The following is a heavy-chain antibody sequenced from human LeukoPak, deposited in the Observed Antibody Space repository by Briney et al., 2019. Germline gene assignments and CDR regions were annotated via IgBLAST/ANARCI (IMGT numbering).Heavy chain of an antibody. D-gene: IGHD3-16*01. Sequence: PGGSLRLSCAASGFTFSSYSMNWVRQAPGKGLEWVSAISGSGGSTYYADSVKGRFTISRDNSKNTLYLQMNSLRAEDTAVYYCAKKGGGGVYYFDYWGQGTLVTVSS. CDR2: ISGSGGST. V-gene: IGHV3-23*01. J-gene: IGHJ4*02. CDR1: GFTFSSYS. CDR3: AKKGGGGVYYFDY.